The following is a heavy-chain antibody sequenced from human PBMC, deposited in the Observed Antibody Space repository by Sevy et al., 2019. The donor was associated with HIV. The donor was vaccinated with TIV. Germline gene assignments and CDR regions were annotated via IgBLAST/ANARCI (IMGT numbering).Heavy chain of an antibody. CDR1: GFTFSSYA. CDR3: ARNEYYYDSSGYLTDPYYFDY. Sequence: GGSLRLSCAASGFTFSSYAMHWVRQAPGKGLEWVAVISYDGSNKYYADSVKGRFTISRDNSKNTLYLQMNSLRAEDTAVYYCARNEYYYDSSGYLTDPYYFDYWSQGTLVTVSS. D-gene: IGHD3-22*01. J-gene: IGHJ4*02. CDR2: ISYDGSNK. V-gene: IGHV3-30-3*01.